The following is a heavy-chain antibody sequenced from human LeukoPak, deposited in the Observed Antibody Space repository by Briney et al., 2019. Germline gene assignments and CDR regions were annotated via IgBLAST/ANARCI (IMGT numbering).Heavy chain of an antibody. D-gene: IGHD3-10*01. V-gene: IGHV3-7*01. CDR1: GFTFSSYW. CDR2: IKQDGSEK. Sequence: GGSLRLSCAASGFTFSSYWMSWVRQAPGKGLEWVANIKQDGSEKYYVDSVKGRFTISRDNAKNSLYLQMNSLRAEDTAVYYCARDDTEDGSGSPIDYWGQGTLVTVSS. CDR3: ARDDTEDGSGSPIDY. J-gene: IGHJ4*02.